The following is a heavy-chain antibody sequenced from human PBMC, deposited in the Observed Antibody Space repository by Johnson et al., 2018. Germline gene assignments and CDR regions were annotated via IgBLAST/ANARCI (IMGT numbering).Heavy chain of an antibody. CDR2: IIPIFGTA. V-gene: IGHV1-69*01. CDR3: ASRYYYGSGTLLIGYYYGMDV. J-gene: IGHJ6*02. D-gene: IGHD3-10*01. CDR1: GGTFSSYA. Sequence: QVQLVESGAEVKKPGSSVKVSCKASGGTFSSYAISWVRQAPGQGLEWMGGIIPIFGTANYAQKFRGRVTITADESTGTAYLELSSLRSEEPALYYCASRYYYGSGTLLIGYYYGMDVWGQGTTVTVSS.